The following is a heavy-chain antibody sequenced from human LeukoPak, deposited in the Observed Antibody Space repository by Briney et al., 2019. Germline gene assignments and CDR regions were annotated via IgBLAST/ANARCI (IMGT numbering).Heavy chain of an antibody. V-gene: IGHV1-18*01. J-gene: IGHJ3*02. CDR1: GYTFTSYG. CDR3: ARDRFPITMVRGVRDAFDI. CDR2: ISAYNGNT. D-gene: IGHD3-10*01. Sequence: ASVKVSCKASGYTFTSYGISWVRQAPGQGLEWMGWISAYNGNTNYAQKLQGRVTMTTDTSTSTAYMELRSLRSDDTAVYYCARDRFPITMVRGVRDAFDIWGQGTMVAVSS.